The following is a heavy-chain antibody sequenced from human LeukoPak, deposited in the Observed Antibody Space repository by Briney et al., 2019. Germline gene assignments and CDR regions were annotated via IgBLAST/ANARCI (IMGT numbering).Heavy chain of an antibody. J-gene: IGHJ1*01. CDR3: ARVGETGTVTMELDL. D-gene: IGHD5-24*01. CDR1: GLPFADYS. V-gene: IGHV3-30*04. CDR2: MSFDGNFE. Sequence: GGSLRLSCAASGLPFADYSLHWVRRAPGKGLEWVALMSFDGNFENFADSVKGRFTISRDTARNTLYLHMGSLGVEDSAVYYCARVGETGTVTMELDLWGQGALVTVSS.